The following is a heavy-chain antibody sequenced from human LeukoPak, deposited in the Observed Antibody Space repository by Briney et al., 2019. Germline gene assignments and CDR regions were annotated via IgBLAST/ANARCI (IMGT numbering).Heavy chain of an antibody. J-gene: IGHJ4*02. CDR2: INPNSGGT. CDR3: ARDEKGFCSGGSSSNPVYYFAY. Sequence: ASVKVSCKASGYTFTGYYMHWVRQAPGQGLEWMGWINPNSGGTNYAQKFQGWVTMTRDTSISTAYMELSRLRSDDTAVYYCARDEKGFCSGGSSSNPVYYFAYGGQGPLVTVSS. V-gene: IGHV1-2*04. D-gene: IGHD2-15*01. CDR1: GYTFTGYY.